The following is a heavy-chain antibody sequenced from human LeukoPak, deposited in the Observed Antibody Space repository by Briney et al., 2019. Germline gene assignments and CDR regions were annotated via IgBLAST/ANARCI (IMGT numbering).Heavy chain of an antibody. CDR1: GFTFEASA. V-gene: IGHV3-23*01. D-gene: IGHD3-22*01. CDR2: ISGSGGST. Sequence: GGSLRLSCAASGFTFEASAMSWVRQAPGKGLEWVSAISGSGGSTYYADSVKGRFTISRDNSKNTLYLQMNSLRAEDTAVYYCAKDPYYYDSSGYGAAFDIWGQGTMVTVSS. J-gene: IGHJ3*02. CDR3: AKDPYYYDSSGYGAAFDI.